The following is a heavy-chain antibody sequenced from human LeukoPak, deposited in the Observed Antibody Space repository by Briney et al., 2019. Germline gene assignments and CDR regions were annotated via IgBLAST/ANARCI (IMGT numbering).Heavy chain of an antibody. Sequence: ASVKVSCKTSGYTFTSYYMRWVRQAPGQGLEWIGIINPSGGSTSYAQKFQGRVTMTRDTSTSTVYMELSSLSSEDTAVYYCARGGRERYSSGWTDAFDIWGQGTMVTVSS. CDR1: GYTFTSYY. CDR2: INPSGGST. D-gene: IGHD6-19*01. V-gene: IGHV1-46*01. J-gene: IGHJ3*02. CDR3: ARGGRERYSSGWTDAFDI.